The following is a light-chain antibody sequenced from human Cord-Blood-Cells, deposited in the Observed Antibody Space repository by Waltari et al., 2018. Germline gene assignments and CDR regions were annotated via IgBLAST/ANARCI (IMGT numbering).Light chain of an antibody. Sequence: QSALTQPASVSGSPGQSLTISCTGTRSDVGGYTYFSWYQQHPGKAPKLMIYEVSNRPSGVSNRFSGPKSGNTASLTISGLQAEDEADYYCSSYTSSSSYVFGTGTKVTVL. CDR3: SSYTSSSSYV. V-gene: IGLV2-14*01. CDR1: RSDVGGYTY. CDR2: EVS. J-gene: IGLJ1*01.